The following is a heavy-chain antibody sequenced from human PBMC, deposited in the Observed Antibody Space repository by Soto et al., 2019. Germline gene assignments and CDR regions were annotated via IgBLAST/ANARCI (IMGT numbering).Heavy chain of an antibody. Sequence: QVHLVQSGAEVKKPGASVKVSCKASGYTFTSYGITWVRQAPGQGLEWMGWISAHNGNTDYAQKLQGRVIVNRDNSTCTAYMELRSLIADDTAVYSCARGRYGDYWGQGALVTVSS. CDR2: ISAHNGNT. CDR1: GYTFTSYG. J-gene: IGHJ4*02. CDR3: ARGRYGDY. D-gene: IGHD1-1*01. V-gene: IGHV1-18*01.